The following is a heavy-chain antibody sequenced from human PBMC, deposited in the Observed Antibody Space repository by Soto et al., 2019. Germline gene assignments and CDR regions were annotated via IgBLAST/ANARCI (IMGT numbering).Heavy chain of an antibody. V-gene: IGHV4-30-4*01. D-gene: IGHD6-6*01. CDR2: IYYSGST. CDR1: GGSISSGDYY. CDR3: ARERGYPYSSSSDYYFDY. J-gene: IGHJ4*02. Sequence: SETLSLTCTFSGGSISSGDYYWSWIRQPPGKGLEWIGYIYYSGSTYYNPSLKSRVTISVDTSKNQFSLKLSSVTAADTAVYYCARERGYPYSSSSDYYFDYWGQGTLVTVYS.